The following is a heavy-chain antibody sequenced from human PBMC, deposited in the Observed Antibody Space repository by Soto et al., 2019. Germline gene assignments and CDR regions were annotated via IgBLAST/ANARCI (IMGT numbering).Heavy chain of an antibody. CDR1: GFTFDEYA. CDR3: ARDSGYSRSWTYMDV. CDR2: ITWNSGSM. Sequence: GGSLRLSCAASGFTFDEYAMHWVRQAPGKGLEWVSGITWNSGSMDYADSVKGRFTISRDNAKTSLYLQMNSLRGEDTALYYCARDSGYSRSWTYMDVWGKGTTVTVSS. D-gene: IGHD6-13*01. J-gene: IGHJ6*03. V-gene: IGHV3-9*01.